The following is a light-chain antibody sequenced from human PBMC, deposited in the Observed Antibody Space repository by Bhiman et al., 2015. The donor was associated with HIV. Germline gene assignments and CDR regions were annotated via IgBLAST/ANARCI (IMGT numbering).Light chain of an antibody. Sequence: QSVLTQPPSVSGAPGQRVTIFCTGSSSNVGGGYDVHWYQQLPGTAPKLLIFNNNNRPSGVPDRFSGSKSGTSASLAITGLQAEDEADYYCQSYDNSLNGWVFGGGTKLTVL. CDR2: NNN. CDR1: SSNVGGGYD. J-gene: IGLJ3*02. CDR3: QSYDNSLNGWV. V-gene: IGLV1-40*01.